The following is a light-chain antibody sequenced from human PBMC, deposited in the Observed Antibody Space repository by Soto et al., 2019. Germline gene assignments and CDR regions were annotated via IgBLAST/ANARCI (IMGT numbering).Light chain of an antibody. V-gene: IGKV3-15*01. CDR1: QSVSSN. J-gene: IGKJ2*01. CDR3: KKYNNWPGYL. CDR2: GAS. Sequence: EIVMTQSPATLSVSPGERATLSCRASQSVSSNLAWYQQKPGQAPRLLIYGASTRATGIPARFSGSGSETDFPLTFGSLQSEVFAFFYVKKYNNWPGYLLGQGTK.